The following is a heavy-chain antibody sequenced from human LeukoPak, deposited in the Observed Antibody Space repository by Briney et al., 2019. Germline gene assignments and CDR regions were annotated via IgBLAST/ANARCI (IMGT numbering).Heavy chain of an antibody. CDR2: ISGSGGST. J-gene: IGHJ4*02. CDR1: GFTFSSYA. V-gene: IGHV3-23*01. Sequence: PGGSLRLSCAASGFTFSSYAMSWVRQAPGKGLEWVSAISGSGGSTYYADSVEGRFTISRDNSKNTLYLQMNSLRAEDTAVYYCAKDRRSTAMVMLLWDYWGQGTLVTVSS. CDR3: AKDRRSTAMVMLLWDY. D-gene: IGHD5-18*01.